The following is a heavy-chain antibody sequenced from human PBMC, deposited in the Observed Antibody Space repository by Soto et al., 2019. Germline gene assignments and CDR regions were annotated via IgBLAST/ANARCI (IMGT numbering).Heavy chain of an antibody. CDR1: GFTFDDYT. CDR3: AKDSTRRPYSYGLGVDY. CDR2: ISWDGGST. V-gene: IGHV3-43*01. Sequence: VQLVESGGVVVQPGGSLRLSCAASGFTFDDYTMHWVRQAPGKGLEWVSLISWDGGSTYYADSVKGRFTISRDNSKNSLYLQMNSLRTEDTALYYCAKDSTRRPYSYGLGVDYWGQGTLVTVSS. D-gene: IGHD5-18*01. J-gene: IGHJ4*02.